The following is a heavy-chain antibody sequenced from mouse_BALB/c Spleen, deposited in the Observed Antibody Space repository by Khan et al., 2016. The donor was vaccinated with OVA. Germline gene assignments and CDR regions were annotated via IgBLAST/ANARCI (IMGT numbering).Heavy chain of an antibody. CDR1: GYSFTDYT. CDR2: INPYNGYT. J-gene: IGHJ3*01. V-gene: IGHV1-18*01. Sequence: EVQLQQSGPELVKPGTSMKISCKASGYSFTDYTMNWVKQSHGKNLEWIGLINPYNGYTIYKQKFNGKATSTVAKSSSTAYMELLRMTSEDSEVYYCARGNYDGSNSWFGYWGQGTLVTVSA. CDR3: ARGNYDGSNSWFGY. D-gene: IGHD1-1*01.